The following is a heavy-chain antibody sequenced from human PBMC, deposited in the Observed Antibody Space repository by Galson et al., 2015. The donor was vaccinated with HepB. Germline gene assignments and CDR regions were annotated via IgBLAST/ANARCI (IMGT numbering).Heavy chain of an antibody. CDR1: GFTFSGSA. Sequence: SLRLSCAASGFTFSGSAMHWVRQAPGKGLEYVSAISSNGGSTYYADSVKGRFSISRDNSKNTLYLQMSSLRAEDTAVYYCLKAWGNWNYDSPWLDPWGRGTLVTVSS. CDR2: ISSNGGST. CDR3: LKAWGNWNYDSPWLDP. V-gene: IGHV3-64D*06. J-gene: IGHJ5*02. D-gene: IGHD1-7*01.